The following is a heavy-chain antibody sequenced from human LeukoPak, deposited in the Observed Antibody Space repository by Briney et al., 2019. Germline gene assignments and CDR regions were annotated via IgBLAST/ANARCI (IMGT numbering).Heavy chain of an antibody. CDR1: GYTFTSYG. D-gene: IGHD3-22*01. Sequence: ASVKVSCKASGYTFTSYGISWVRQAPGQGLEWMGWISTYTGNTNYAQKLQGRVTMTTDTSTSTAYMELRSLRSDDTAVYYCARVVHITMIVVVADYWGQGTLVTVSS. CDR3: ARVVHITMIVVVADY. V-gene: IGHV1-18*01. J-gene: IGHJ4*02. CDR2: ISTYTGNT.